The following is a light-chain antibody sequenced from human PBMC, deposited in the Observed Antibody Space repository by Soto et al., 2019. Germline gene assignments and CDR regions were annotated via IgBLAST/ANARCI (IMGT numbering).Light chain of an antibody. J-gene: IGKJ4*01. CDR3: QQYNNWPPLT. Sequence: IVMTQSPATLSVSPGERATLSCRASQSVSSNLAWSQQKPGQATRLRIYGASNRATGIPARFSGSGSGKEFTLTISLLQSEDFAVYYWQQYNNWPPLTFGGGTKVEIE. V-gene: IGKV3-15*01. CDR2: GAS. CDR1: QSVSSN.